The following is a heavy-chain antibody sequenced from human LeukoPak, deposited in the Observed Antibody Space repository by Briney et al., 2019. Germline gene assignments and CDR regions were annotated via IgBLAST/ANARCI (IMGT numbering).Heavy chain of an antibody. Sequence: ASVKVSCKASGGTFSSYTISWVRHAPGQGHEWMGRIIPILGIATHAQKFQVRVTITADKSTSTAYMELSSLRSEDTAVYYCARRAVAGPSFDYWGRGTLVTVSS. CDR3: ARRAVAGPSFDY. J-gene: IGHJ4*02. D-gene: IGHD6-19*01. CDR2: IIPILGIA. V-gene: IGHV1-69*02. CDR1: GGTFSSYT.